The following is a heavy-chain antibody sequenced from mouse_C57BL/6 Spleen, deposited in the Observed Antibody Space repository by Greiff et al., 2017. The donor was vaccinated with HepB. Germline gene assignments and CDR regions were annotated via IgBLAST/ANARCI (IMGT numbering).Heavy chain of an antibody. J-gene: IGHJ4*01. CDR3: ARPSYSNYGAMDY. CDR2: IGPNSGGT. CDR1: GYTFTSYW. V-gene: IGHV1-72*01. D-gene: IGHD2-5*01. Sequence: QVQLQQPGAELVKPGASVKLSCKASGYTFTSYWMHWVKQRPGRGLEWIGRIGPNSGGTNYNEKFKSKATLTVDKPSSTAYMQLSSLTSEDSAVYSCARPSYSNYGAMDYWGQGTSVTVSS.